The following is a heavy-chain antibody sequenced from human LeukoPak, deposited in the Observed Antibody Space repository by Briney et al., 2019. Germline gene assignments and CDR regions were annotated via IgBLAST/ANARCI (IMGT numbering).Heavy chain of an antibody. CDR3: ARDTASHADY. J-gene: IGHJ4*02. D-gene: IGHD2-21*02. V-gene: IGHV1-46*04. Sequence: GGSVKVSCKASGDTFTSYFIHWVRQAPGQGLEWGGMINASGGRTSYAQKLQGRVTMTRDTSTTTVHMELSRLRSDATAVYSCARDTASHADYWGQGTLVTVSS. CDR2: INASGGRT. CDR1: GDTFTSYF.